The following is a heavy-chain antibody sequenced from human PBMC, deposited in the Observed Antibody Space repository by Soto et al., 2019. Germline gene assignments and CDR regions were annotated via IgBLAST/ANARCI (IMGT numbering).Heavy chain of an antibody. CDR3: AIYDSSGSRGFQH. CDR1: GVSISSGGYY. V-gene: IGHV4-31*03. Sequence: SETLSLTCTVSGVSISSGGYYWSWIRQHPGKGLEWIGYIYYSGSTYYNPSLKSRVTISVDTSKNQFSLKLSSVTAADTAVYYCAIYDSSGSRGFQHWGQGTLVTVSS. D-gene: IGHD3-22*01. CDR2: IYYSGST. J-gene: IGHJ1*01.